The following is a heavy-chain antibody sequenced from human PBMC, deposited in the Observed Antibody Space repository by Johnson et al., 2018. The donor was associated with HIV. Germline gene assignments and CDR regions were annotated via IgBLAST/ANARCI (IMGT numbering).Heavy chain of an antibody. V-gene: IGHV3-13*01. D-gene: IGHD6-13*01. Sequence: VQLVESGGGVVQPGRSLRLSCAAYGFTFSSYAMHWVRQATGKGLEWVSAIGTAGDTYYPGSVKGRFTISRENAKHSLYLQMNSLRAGDTAVYYCARARDSWSSSWLSRDNAFDIWGQGTMVTVSS. CDR2: IGTAGDT. J-gene: IGHJ3*02. CDR3: ARARDSWSSSWLSRDNAFDI. CDR1: GFTFSSYA.